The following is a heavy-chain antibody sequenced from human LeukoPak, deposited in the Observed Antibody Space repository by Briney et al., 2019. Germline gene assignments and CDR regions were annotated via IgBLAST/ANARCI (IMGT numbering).Heavy chain of an antibody. CDR2: IKQDGSER. CDR1: GVTFSSHW. D-gene: IGHD1-26*01. CDR3: ARERGRGRDSPWFDY. Sequence: GGSLRLSCVVSGVTFSSHWMSWVRQAPGKGLEWVANIKQDGSERYYVDSVKGRFTISRDNSKNTLDLQMTGLRAEDTAVYYCARERGRGRDSPWFDYWGQGTLVTVSS. V-gene: IGHV3-7*03. J-gene: IGHJ4*02.